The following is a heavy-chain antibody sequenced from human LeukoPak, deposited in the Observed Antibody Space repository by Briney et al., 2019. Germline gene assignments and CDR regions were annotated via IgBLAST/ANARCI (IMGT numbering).Heavy chain of an antibody. Sequence: SQTLSLTCTVSGGSISSGGYYWSWIRQHPGKGLEWIGHICYSGSTYYNPSLKSRVTISVDTSKNQFSLKLSSVTAADTAVYYCARQGDIVVVNDPAEESWFDPWGQGTLVTVSS. CDR1: GGSISSGGYY. D-gene: IGHD2-2*01. J-gene: IGHJ5*02. V-gene: IGHV4-31*03. CDR2: ICYSGST. CDR3: ARQGDIVVVNDPAEESWFDP.